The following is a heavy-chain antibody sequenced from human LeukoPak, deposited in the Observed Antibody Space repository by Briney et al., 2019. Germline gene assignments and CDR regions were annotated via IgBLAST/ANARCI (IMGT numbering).Heavy chain of an antibody. CDR3: ARELDPYCGGDCYTPTYGAFDI. CDR1: GGSISSYY. J-gene: IGHJ3*02. V-gene: IGHV4-59*01. CDR2: IYYSGST. Sequence: SETLSLTCTVSGGSISSYYWSWIRQPPGKGLEWIGYIYYSGSTNYNPSLKSRVTISVDTSKNQFSLKLSSVTAADTAVYYCARELDPYCGGDCYTPTYGAFDIWGQGTMVTVSS. D-gene: IGHD2-21*02.